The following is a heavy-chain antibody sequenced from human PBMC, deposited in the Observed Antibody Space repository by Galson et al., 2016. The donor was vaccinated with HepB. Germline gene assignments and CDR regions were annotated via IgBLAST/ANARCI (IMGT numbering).Heavy chain of an antibody. CDR2: ISAYNGKT. J-gene: IGHJ6*02. Sequence: SVKVSCKASGYTFTSYGMSWVRQAPGQGLEWMAWISAYNGKTKSAQKLQDRVTVTIDVSTSTAYMELRSLRSDDTAVYYCARRSLVPADYGMDVWGQGSTVTVFS. V-gene: IGHV1-18*01. CDR1: GYTFTSYG. D-gene: IGHD2-2*01. CDR3: ARRSLVPADYGMDV.